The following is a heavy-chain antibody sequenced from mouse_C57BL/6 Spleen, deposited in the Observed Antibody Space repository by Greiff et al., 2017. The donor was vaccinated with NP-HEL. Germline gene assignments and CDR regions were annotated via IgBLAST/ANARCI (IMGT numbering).Heavy chain of an antibody. J-gene: IGHJ3*01. Sequence: EVNVVESGGGLVKPGGSLKLSCAASGFTFSSYAMSWVRQTPEKRLEWVATISDGGSYTYYPDNVKGRFTISRDNAKNNLYLQMSHLKSEDTAMYYCAGLVFAYWGQGTLVTVSA. CDR1: GFTFSSYA. D-gene: IGHD6-2*01. CDR3: AGLVFAY. V-gene: IGHV5-4*03. CDR2: ISDGGSYT.